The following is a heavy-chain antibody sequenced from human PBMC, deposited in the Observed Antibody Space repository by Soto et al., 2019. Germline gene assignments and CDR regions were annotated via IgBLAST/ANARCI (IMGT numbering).Heavy chain of an antibody. D-gene: IGHD1-26*01. CDR3: ARSGSYLPNVLISWFDP. CDR1: GYTFTSYG. CDR2: ISAYNGNT. Sequence: GASVKFSRKASGYTFTSYGISRVRQAPGKGLEWMGWISAYNGNTNYAQKLQGRVTMTTDTSTSTAYMELRSLRSDDTAVYYCARSGSYLPNVLISWFDPWGQGTLVTVSS. J-gene: IGHJ5*02. V-gene: IGHV1-18*01.